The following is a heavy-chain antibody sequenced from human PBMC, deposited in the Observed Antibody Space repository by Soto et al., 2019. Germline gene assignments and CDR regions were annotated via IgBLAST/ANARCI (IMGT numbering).Heavy chain of an antibody. CDR2: IVVGSGNT. CDR1: GFTFTSSA. V-gene: IGHV1-58*02. J-gene: IGHJ6*03. CDR3: AAGPTYYYYYMDV. Sequence: SVKVSCKASGFTFTSSAMQWVRQARGQRLEWIGWIVVGSGNTNYAQKFQERVTITRDMFTSTAYMELSSLRSEDTAVYYCAAGPTYYYYYMDVWGKGTTVTVSS.